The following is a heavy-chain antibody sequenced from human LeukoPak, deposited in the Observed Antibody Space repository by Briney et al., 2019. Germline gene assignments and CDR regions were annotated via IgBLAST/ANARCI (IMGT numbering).Heavy chain of an antibody. Sequence: ASVKVSCKASGGTFSSYAISWVRQAPGQGLEWMGGIIPIFGTANYAQKFQGRVTITADESTSTAYMELSSLRSEDAAVYYCARLEITTVTTSDYWGQGTLVTVSS. CDR3: ARLEITTVTTSDY. D-gene: IGHD4-17*01. CDR1: GGTFSSYA. V-gene: IGHV1-69*01. J-gene: IGHJ4*02. CDR2: IIPIFGTA.